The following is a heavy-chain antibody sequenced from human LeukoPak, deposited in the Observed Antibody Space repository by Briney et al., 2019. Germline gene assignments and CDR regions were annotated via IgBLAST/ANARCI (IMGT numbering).Heavy chain of an antibody. CDR3: TTEYSGVLRFLEWLSYFDY. Sequence: GGSLRLSCEPSGITLSNAWMNWVRQAPGKGLEWVGLLKSVTNGGTTDYAAPVKGRFTLSRDDSKNTLYLQMNSLKTEDTAVYYCTTEYSGVLRFLEWLSYFDYWGQGTLVTVSS. D-gene: IGHD3-3*01. J-gene: IGHJ4*02. CDR1: GITLSNAW. V-gene: IGHV3-15*01. CDR2: LKSVTNGGTT.